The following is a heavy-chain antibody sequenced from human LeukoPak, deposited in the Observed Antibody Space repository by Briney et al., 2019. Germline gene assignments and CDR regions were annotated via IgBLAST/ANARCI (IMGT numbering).Heavy chain of an antibody. J-gene: IGHJ6*02. D-gene: IGHD2-15*01. V-gene: IGHV3-7*01. Sequence: GGSLRLSCAASGFTFSRHWMTWVRQAPGKGLEGVANIKHDGSEKNYVDSVKGRFTISRDNAKNSLYLQMNSLRAEDTAVYYCAGWHCSGGSCYPDYYGMDVWGQGTTVTVSS. CDR3: AGWHCSGGSCYPDYYGMDV. CDR2: IKHDGSEK. CDR1: GFTFSRHW.